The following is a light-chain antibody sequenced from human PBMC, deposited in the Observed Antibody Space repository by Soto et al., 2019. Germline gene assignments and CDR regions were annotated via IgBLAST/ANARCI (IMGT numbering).Light chain of an antibody. CDR2: YVS. CDR1: SSDVGGYNY. CDR3: CSYTSSSTWV. J-gene: IGLJ3*02. Sequence: QSALTQPASVSGSPGQSITISCTGTSSDVGGYNYVSWYQQHPGEAPKLMIYYVSNRPSGVSNRFSGSKSGNTASLTISGLQAEDEAEYYGCSYTSSSTWVFGGGTKVTVL. V-gene: IGLV2-14*01.